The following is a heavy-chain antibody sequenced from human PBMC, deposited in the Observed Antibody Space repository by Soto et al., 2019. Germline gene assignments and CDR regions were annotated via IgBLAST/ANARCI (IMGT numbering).Heavy chain of an antibody. CDR1: VYSVSSNSAA. V-gene: IGHV6-1*01. CDR2: TYYRSKWYN. Sequence: SQTLSLTCAISVYSVSSNSAAWNWISQSPSRGLEWLGRTYYRSKWYNDYAVSVRSRITINPDTSRNQFSLQLNSVTPEDTAMYYCARVFGTIYYYGMEVLGQGTTVIVSS. D-gene: IGHD1-7*01. CDR3: ARVFGTIYYYGMEV. J-gene: IGHJ6*01.